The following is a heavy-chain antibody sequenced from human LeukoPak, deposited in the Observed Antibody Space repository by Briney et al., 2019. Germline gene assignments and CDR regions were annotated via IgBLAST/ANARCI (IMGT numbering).Heavy chain of an antibody. CDR3: ARGDLRIAARRSYYYYYMDV. J-gene: IGHJ6*03. CDR2: IYYSGST. CDR1: GRYLSSYY. D-gene: IGHD6-6*01. Sequence: SDTVSLTCTVSGRYLSSYYWSWMRQPPGKGREWIGYIYYSGSTNQNPSLKSRVTISVDTSKNQFSLKLSSVTAADTAVYYCARGDLRIAARRSYYYYYMDVWGKGTTVTVSS. V-gene: IGHV4-59*13.